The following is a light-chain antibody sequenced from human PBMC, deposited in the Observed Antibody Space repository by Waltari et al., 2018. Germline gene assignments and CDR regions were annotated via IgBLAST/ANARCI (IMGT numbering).Light chain of an antibody. CDR1: VLANKY. CDR3: YAAADNNLGV. J-gene: IGLJ2*01. CDR2: RDT. V-gene: IGLV3-27*01. Sequence: SFELTQTSSLSVSPGQTARISCSGDVLANKYARWFQQKPGQAPVLIICRDTERPSGIPERFSGSSSGTTATLIIRGAQVEDEGDYYCYAAADNNLGVFGGGTKVTVL.